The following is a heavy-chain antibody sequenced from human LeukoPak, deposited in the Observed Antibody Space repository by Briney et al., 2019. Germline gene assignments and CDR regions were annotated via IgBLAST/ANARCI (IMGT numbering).Heavy chain of an antibody. Sequence: GRSLRLPCAASGFTFDDYAMHWVRQAPGKGLEWVSGISWNSGSIGYADSVKGRFTISRDNAKNSLYLQMNSLRAEDTALYYCAKGSSLRFGESPFDYWGQGTLVTVSS. V-gene: IGHV3-9*01. D-gene: IGHD3-10*01. CDR2: ISWNSGSI. J-gene: IGHJ4*02. CDR3: AKGSSLRFGESPFDY. CDR1: GFTFDDYA.